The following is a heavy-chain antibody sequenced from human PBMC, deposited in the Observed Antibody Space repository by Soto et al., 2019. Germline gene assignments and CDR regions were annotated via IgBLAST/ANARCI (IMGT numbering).Heavy chain of an antibody. V-gene: IGHV4-39*01. CDR1: GGSISSSSYY. J-gene: IGHJ4*02. D-gene: IGHD3-3*01. CDR3: ASGYDFWSGYPIPIGY. CDR2: IYYSGST. Sequence: ASETLSLTCTVSGGSISSSSYYWGWIRQPPGKGLEWIGSIYYSGSTYYNPSLKSRVTISVDTSKNQFSLKLSSVTAADTAVYYCASGYDFWSGYPIPIGYWGQGTLVTVSS.